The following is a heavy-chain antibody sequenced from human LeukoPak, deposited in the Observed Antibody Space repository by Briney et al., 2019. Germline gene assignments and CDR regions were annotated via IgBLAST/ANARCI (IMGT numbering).Heavy chain of an antibody. CDR2: INDEGSRT. D-gene: IGHD3-10*01. J-gene: IGHJ4*02. Sequence: GGSLRLSCAASGFTFSDYWMHWVRQAPGKGLVWVSRINDEGSRTKYADSVKGRFTILRDNAKNTLYLQMNSLRAEDTAVYYCASGSKGSFDYWGQGTLVTVSS. V-gene: IGHV3-74*03. CDR1: GFTFSDYW. CDR3: ASGSKGSFDY.